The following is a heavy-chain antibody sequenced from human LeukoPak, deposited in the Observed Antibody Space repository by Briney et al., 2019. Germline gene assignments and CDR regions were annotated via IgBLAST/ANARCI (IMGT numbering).Heavy chain of an antibody. CDR1: GFTFSSYA. V-gene: IGHV3-23*01. Sequence: GGSLRLSCAASGFTFSSYAMSWVRQAPGKGLEWVSAISGSGGSTYYADSVKGRFTISRDNSKNTLYLQMNSLRAEDTAVYYCAKDLGVVVVAATHDAFDIWGQGTMVTVSS. D-gene: IGHD2-15*01. J-gene: IGHJ3*02. CDR3: AKDLGVVVVAATHDAFDI. CDR2: ISGSGGST.